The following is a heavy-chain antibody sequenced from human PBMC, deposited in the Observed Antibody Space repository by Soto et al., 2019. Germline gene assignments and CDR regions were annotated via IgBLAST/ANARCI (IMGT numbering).Heavy chain of an antibody. D-gene: IGHD3-10*01. CDR2: LSYARST. V-gene: IGHV4-39*01. Sequence: SETLSLTCTVSGGSISNSSYYWGWIRQPPGKGLEWIGTLSYARSTYYNPSLKSRVTISIDTSSNQFSLKLSSVTAADTAVYYCAKHLVNGEVDYWGQGTPVTVSS. CDR3: AKHLVNGEVDY. CDR1: GGSISNSSYY. J-gene: IGHJ4*02.